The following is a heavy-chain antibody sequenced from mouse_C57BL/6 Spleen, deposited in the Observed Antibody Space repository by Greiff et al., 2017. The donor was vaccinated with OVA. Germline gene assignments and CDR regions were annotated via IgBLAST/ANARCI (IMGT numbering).Heavy chain of an antibody. V-gene: IGHV5-17*01. D-gene: IGHD1-1*01. Sequence: EVHLVESGGGLVKPGGSLKLSCAASGFTFSDYGMHWVRQAPEKGLEWVAYISSGSSTSYYADTVKGRFTISRDNAKNTLFLQMTSLRSEDTAMYYCARNDYYGSSVAMDYWGQGTSVTVSS. J-gene: IGHJ4*01. CDR2: ISSGSSTS. CDR3: ARNDYYGSSVAMDY. CDR1: GFTFSDYG.